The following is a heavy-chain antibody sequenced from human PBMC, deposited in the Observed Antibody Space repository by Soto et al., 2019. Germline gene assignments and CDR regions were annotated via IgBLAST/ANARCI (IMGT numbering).Heavy chain of an antibody. CDR3: ARGDYGDFFDP. Sequence: QVQLVQSGAEAKKPGASVKVSCKGSGYSFSSYGINWVRQAPGQGLEWMGWISGYNGNTNYAQNVQGRVTMTTDTTTSTAYMEPRSLRSDDTAVYYCARGDYGDFFDPWGQGTLVTVSS. CDR1: GYSFSSYG. J-gene: IGHJ5*02. CDR2: ISGYNGNT. V-gene: IGHV1-18*01. D-gene: IGHD4-17*01.